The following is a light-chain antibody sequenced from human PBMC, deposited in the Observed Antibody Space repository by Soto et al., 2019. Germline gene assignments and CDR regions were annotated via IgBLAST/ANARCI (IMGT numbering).Light chain of an antibody. CDR1: QSVSSNY. CDR2: GVS. CDR3: QQYAPSPAIT. J-gene: IGKJ5*01. Sequence: ETVLTQSPGTLSLSPGERATLSCRASQSVSSNYLVWYQQKPGQAPRLLISGVSTRATGIPDRFSGSGSGTDFTLTISRLEPEDVAVYYCQQYAPSPAITFGQGPRVEIK. V-gene: IGKV3-20*01.